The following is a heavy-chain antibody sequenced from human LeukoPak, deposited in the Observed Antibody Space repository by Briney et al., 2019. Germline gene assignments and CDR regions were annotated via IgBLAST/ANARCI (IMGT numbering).Heavy chain of an antibody. D-gene: IGHD3-9*01. CDR1: GFTFSSYA. J-gene: IGHJ5*02. CDR3: ARDLNRARDILTGYANWFDP. CDR2: ISYDGSNK. Sequence: PGRSLRLSCAASGFTFSSYAMHWVRQAPGKGLEWVAVISYDGSNKYYADSVKGRFTISRDNSKNTLYLQMNSLRAEDTAVYYCARDLNRARDILTGYANWFDPWGQGTPVTVSS. V-gene: IGHV3-30*04.